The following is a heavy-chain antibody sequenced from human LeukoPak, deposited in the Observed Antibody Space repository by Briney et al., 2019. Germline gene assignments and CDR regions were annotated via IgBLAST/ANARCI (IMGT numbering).Heavy chain of an antibody. D-gene: IGHD3-3*01. Sequence: PSETLSLTCAVSGYSISSGYYWGWIRQPPGKGLEWIGSIYHSGSTYYNPSLKSRVSISVDTSKNQFSLKLSSVTAADTAVYYCARAIGYDFWTLYYFDYWGQGTLVTVSS. CDR1: GYSISSGYY. CDR2: IYHSGST. V-gene: IGHV4-38-2*01. J-gene: IGHJ4*02. CDR3: ARAIGYDFWTLYYFDY.